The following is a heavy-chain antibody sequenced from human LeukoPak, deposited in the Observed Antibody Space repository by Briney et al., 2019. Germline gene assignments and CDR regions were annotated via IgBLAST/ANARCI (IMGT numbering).Heavy chain of an antibody. CDR1: GFTFSSYT. V-gene: IGHV3-21*03. Sequence: GGSLRLSCAASGFTFSSYTMNWVRPAPGKGPEWVSSFSSGRIYIYYADSVKGRVTISRHNANNSLYLQMNSLRAEDTAVYYCARDRDLYFGYWGQGTRVTVSS. D-gene: IGHD3-10*01. CDR3: ARDRDLYFGY. CDR2: FSSGRIYI. J-gene: IGHJ4*02.